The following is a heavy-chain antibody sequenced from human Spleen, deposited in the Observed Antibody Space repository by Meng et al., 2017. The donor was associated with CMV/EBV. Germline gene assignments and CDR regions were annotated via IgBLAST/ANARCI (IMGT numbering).Heavy chain of an antibody. Sequence: SETLSLTCTVSGCSISSGSYYWGWIRQPPGKGLEWIGSIYYSGNTYYNPSLKSRVTISVDTSKNQFSLKLSSVTAADTAVYYCARTPMVRGVIRAFDIWGQGTMVTVSS. D-gene: IGHD3-10*01. CDR2: IYYSGNT. CDR1: GCSISSGSYY. V-gene: IGHV4-39*07. CDR3: ARTPMVRGVIRAFDI. J-gene: IGHJ3*02.